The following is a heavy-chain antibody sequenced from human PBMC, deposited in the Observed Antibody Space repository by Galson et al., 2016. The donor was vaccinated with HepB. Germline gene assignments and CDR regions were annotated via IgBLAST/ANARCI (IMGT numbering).Heavy chain of an antibody. CDR3: ARTRFLEWTKPYYYYGMDV. J-gene: IGHJ6*01. Sequence: SVKVSCKASGGTFSSYAISWVRQAPGQGLEWMGGIIPIFGTANYAQKFQGRVTITADESTSTAYMELSSLRSEDTAVYYCARTRFLEWTKPYYYYGMDVWGQGTTVTVSS. CDR2: IIPIFGTA. V-gene: IGHV1-69*13. CDR1: GGTFSSYA. D-gene: IGHD3-3*01.